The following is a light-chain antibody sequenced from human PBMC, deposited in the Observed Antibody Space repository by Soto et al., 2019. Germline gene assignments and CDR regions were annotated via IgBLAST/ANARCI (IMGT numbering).Light chain of an antibody. Sequence: QSVLTQPPSVSGAPGQRVTISCAGSSSNIGARYAVHWYQQFPGKAPKLLIYADTKRPSGVPDGFSASKSGTSASLGIAGLQAEDEADYYCQSYDSSLHQSVFAGGTQLTVL. CDR3: QSYDSSLHQSV. CDR2: ADT. J-gene: IGLJ3*02. V-gene: IGLV1-40*01. CDR1: SSNIGARYA.